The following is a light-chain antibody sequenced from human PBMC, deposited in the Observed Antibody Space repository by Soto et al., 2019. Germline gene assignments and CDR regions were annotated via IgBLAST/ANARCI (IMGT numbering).Light chain of an antibody. CDR2: AAS. V-gene: IGKV1-6*01. CDR1: QGIRND. J-gene: IGKJ1*01. CDR3: LQDYNYPWT. Sequence: AIEMTQSPSSLSASVGDRVTVTCRASQGIRNDLSWYQQKPGKAPKLLIYAASSLQSGVPSRFSGSKSGTDFTLTISSLQPQDFATYYCLQDYNYPWTFGQGTKVEIK.